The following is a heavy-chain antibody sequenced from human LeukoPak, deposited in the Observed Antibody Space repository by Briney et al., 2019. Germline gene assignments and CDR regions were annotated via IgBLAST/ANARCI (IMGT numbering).Heavy chain of an antibody. D-gene: IGHD5-12*01. CDR2: INPTSGAT. V-gene: IGHV1-2*02. CDR3: ARVSRGYSGYDSFGY. CDR1: GYTFTGHF. J-gene: IGHJ4*02. Sequence: ASVKVSCKTSGYTFTGHFMHWVRQAPGQGLEWMGWINPTSGATNFAQEFRGRVTLTRDTSINTAYMELSRLTSDDTALYYCARVSRGYSGYDSFGYWGQGTLVTVSS.